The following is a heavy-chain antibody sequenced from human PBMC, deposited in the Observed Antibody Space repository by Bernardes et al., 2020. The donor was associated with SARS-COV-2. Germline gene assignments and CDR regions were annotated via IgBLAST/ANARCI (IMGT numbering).Heavy chain of an antibody. CDR3: ARVWGYWTLEEPDLLGFDL. D-gene: IGHD7-27*01. Sequence: ASVKVSCKASGYTFTAYGFHWVRQAPGQRLEWLGWINVGLGDTKYSPIFQDRVTITRDTSARTAYMTLSGLTAEDTAVYFCARVWGYWTLEEPDLLGFDLWGQGTLVTVSS. CDR2: INVGLGDT. CDR1: GYTFTAYG. J-gene: IGHJ4*01. V-gene: IGHV1-3*01.